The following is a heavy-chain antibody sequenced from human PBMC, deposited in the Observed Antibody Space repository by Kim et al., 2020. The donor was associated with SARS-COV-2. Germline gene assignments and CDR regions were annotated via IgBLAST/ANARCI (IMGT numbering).Heavy chain of an antibody. Sequence: GGSLRLSCADSGFTFSSDWMYWVRQAPGKGLVWLSHSKREGNSGCEEASVKDGVPLARDNAKNTLYLQMNSLRVEDTALYYCARDGPSPIPELDYWGQGT. CDR1: GFTFSSDW. CDR2: SKREGNSG. V-gene: IGHV3-74*01. D-gene: IGHD2-21*01. CDR3: ARDGPSPIPELDY. J-gene: IGHJ4*02.